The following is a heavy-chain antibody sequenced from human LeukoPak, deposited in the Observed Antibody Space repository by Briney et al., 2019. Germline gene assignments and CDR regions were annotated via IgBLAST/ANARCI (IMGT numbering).Heavy chain of an antibody. V-gene: IGHV1-18*01. CDR1: GYTFTING. Sequence: ASVKVSCKASGYTFTINGISWVRQAPGQGLEWMGWISAYRGNTNYAQRLQGIVTMTTDTSTTTAYMELRSLRSDDTAVYYCARDRNHAFDFWGQGTMVTVSS. J-gene: IGHJ3*01. CDR3: ARDRNHAFDF. CDR2: ISAYRGNT.